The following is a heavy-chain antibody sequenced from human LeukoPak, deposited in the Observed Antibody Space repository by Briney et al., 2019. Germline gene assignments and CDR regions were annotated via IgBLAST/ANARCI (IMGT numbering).Heavy chain of an antibody. D-gene: IGHD6-6*01. Sequence: PGGSLRLSCAASGFTFSNYVMGWVRQPPGEGLQWVSVISGSGITTYYARSVKGRFTISRDNSKNTLYLQMNNLRAEDTAIYYCAKTGRYSSSSRGYFDYWGQGTLVTVSS. CDR2: ISGSGITT. CDR1: GFTFSNYV. CDR3: AKTGRYSSSSRGYFDY. V-gene: IGHV3-23*01. J-gene: IGHJ4*02.